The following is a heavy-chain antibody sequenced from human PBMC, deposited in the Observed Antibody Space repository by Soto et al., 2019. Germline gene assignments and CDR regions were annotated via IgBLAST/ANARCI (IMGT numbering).Heavy chain of an antibody. Sequence: PSETLSLTCTVSGDSISSLIHYRSWIRQPPGKGLEWIGYIYYAGTTSYNVSLKSRVSFSVDTSKNQFSLKLTSITAADTAVYYCARAHMTDYINGVVASNWFDPWGRGTLVTVSS. CDR3: ARAHMTDYINGVVASNWFDP. CDR1: GDSISSLIHY. J-gene: IGHJ5*02. V-gene: IGHV4-61*01. CDR2: IYYAGTT. D-gene: IGHD3-9*01.